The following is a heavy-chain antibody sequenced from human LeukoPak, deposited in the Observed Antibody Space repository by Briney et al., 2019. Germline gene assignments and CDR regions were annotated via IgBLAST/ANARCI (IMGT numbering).Heavy chain of an antibody. CDR3: ASLLSSGYYSDAFDI. V-gene: IGHV1-46*01. Sequence: ASVKVSCKASGYTFTSYHMHWVRQAPGQGLEWMGIINPSGGSTSYAQKFQGRVTMTRDTSTSTVYMELSSLRSEDTAVYYCASLLSSGYYSDAFDIWGQGTMVTVSS. CDR2: INPSGGST. J-gene: IGHJ3*02. CDR1: GYTFTSYH. D-gene: IGHD3-22*01.